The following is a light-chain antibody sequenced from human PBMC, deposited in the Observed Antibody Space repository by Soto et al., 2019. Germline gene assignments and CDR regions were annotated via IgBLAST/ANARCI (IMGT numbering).Light chain of an antibody. CDR2: EVS. Sequence: QSALTQPPSASGSPGQSVTISCTGTSSDVGGYNYVSWYQQHPGKAPKLMIYEVSERPSGVPDRFSGSKSGNSASLTVSGLQAEDEGDYYCSSYAGRNNLVFGGGTKLTVL. V-gene: IGLV2-8*01. CDR1: SSDVGGYNY. CDR3: SSYAGRNNLV. J-gene: IGLJ2*01.